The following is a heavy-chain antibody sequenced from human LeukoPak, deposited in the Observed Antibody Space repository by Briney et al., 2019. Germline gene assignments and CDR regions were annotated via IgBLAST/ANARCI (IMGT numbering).Heavy chain of an antibody. CDR3: TRGQVNPFDY. CDR2: IYSGGST. J-gene: IGHJ4*02. V-gene: IGHV3-53*04. Sequence: PGGSLRLSCAASGFIVSGTYMRWVRQAPGKGLEWVSVIYSGGSTYYPDSVKGRFTISRHNSKDTLYLQMNSLRPEDTAVYYCTRGQVNPFDYWGQGTLVTVSS. CDR1: GFIVSGTY. D-gene: IGHD2-21*01.